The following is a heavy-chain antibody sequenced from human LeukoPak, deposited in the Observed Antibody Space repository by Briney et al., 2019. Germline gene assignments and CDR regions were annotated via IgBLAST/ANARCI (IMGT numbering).Heavy chain of an antibody. CDR2: INPDSGGT. Sequence: ASVKVSCKASGYTFTAYYMHWVRQAPGQGLEWMGWINPDSGGTNYAQKFQGRVTMTRDTSINTAYMELSRLSSDDTAVYYCARRYSSSWYIRNWFDPWSQGTLVTVSS. J-gene: IGHJ5*02. CDR1: GYTFTAYY. CDR3: ARRYSSSWYIRNWFDP. V-gene: IGHV1-2*02. D-gene: IGHD6-13*01.